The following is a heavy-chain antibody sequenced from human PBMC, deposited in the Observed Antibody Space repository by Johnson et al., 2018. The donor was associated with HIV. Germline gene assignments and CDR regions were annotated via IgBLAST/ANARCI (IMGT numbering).Heavy chain of an antibody. CDR1: GFTFSDYD. CDR3: ARGPSVVTLHAFDL. V-gene: IGHV3-13*01. CDR2: SGSAGDT. D-gene: IGHD4-23*01. Sequence: EVQLVESGGGLVKPGGSLRLSCAASGFTFSDYDMHWVRQATGEGLEWVSASGSAGDTYYPGSVKGRFTISRENAKNSLYLQMNSLRAGDTAVYHCARGPSVVTLHAFDLWGQGTLVTVSS. J-gene: IGHJ3*01.